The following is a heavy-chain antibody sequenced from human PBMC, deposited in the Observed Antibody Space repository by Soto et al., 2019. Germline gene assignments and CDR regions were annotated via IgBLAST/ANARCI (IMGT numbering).Heavy chain of an antibody. J-gene: IGHJ4*02. Sequence: EQLVESGGGLVQPGGSLRLSCAASGFTFSSYWMHWVRQTPGKGLVWVSRINPSGSITTYADSVKGRFTISRDNAKNTLYLQMNSLRGDDTAVYYCARIPTGKYGVWNYWGQGTLVTVSS. CDR3: ARIPTGKYGVWNY. CDR2: INPSGSIT. V-gene: IGHV3-74*01. D-gene: IGHD2-8*01. CDR1: GFTFSSYW.